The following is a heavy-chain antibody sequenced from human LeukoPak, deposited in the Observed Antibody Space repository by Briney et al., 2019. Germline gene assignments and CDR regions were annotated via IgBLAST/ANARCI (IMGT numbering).Heavy chain of an antibody. CDR3: AREVRFLEWLLSLDYFDY. J-gene: IGHJ4*02. V-gene: IGHV4-38-2*02. Sequence: SETLSLTCTVSGYSISSGYYWGWIRQPPGKGLEWIGSIYHSGSTYYNPSLKSRVTISVDTSKNQFSLKLSSVTAADTAVYYCAREVRFLEWLLSLDYFDYWGQGTLVTVSS. D-gene: IGHD3-3*01. CDR2: IYHSGST. CDR1: GYSISSGYY.